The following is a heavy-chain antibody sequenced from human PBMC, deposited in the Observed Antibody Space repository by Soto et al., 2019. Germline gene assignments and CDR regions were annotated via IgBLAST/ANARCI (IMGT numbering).Heavy chain of an antibody. CDR2: IWYDGSNK. CDR1: GFTFSSYG. V-gene: IGHV3-33*01. CDR3: ASDSVAAAGTAAFDI. Sequence: GGSLRLSCAASGFTFSSYGMHWVRQAPGKGLEWVAVIWYDGSNKYYADSVKGRFTISRDNSKNTLYLQMNSLRAEDTAVYYSASDSVAAAGTAAFDIWGKGTMVTVSS. D-gene: IGHD6-13*01. J-gene: IGHJ3*02.